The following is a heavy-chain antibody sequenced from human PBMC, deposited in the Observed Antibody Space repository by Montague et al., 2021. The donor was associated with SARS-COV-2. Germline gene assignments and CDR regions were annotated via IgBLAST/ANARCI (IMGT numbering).Heavy chain of an antibody. D-gene: IGHD1-26*01. J-gene: IGHJ4*02. V-gene: IGHV3-21*01. CDR3: AAHGDY. Sequence: SLRLSCAASGFTFSSYNMHWVRQAPGKGLEWVSSISSSGSDIHYADSVKGRFNISRDNARNSLYLQMNSLTAEDTAVYYCAAHGDYWGQGILVTVSS. CDR2: ISSSGSDI. CDR1: GFTFSSYN.